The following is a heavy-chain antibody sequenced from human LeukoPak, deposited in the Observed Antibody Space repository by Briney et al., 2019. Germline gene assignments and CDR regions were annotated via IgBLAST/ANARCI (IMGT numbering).Heavy chain of an antibody. D-gene: IGHD3-22*01. Sequence: PSETLSLTCTASGGSISPYYWNWLRQPAGKGLEWVGRVYPSGTTNYNPSLKSRVTMSIDTSKNQFFLKLNSVTAADTAVYYCVRGHNYFDGSGYTYYFDYWGQGTLVTVSS. CDR1: GGSISPYY. CDR2: VYPSGTT. V-gene: IGHV4-4*07. CDR3: VRGHNYFDGSGYTYYFDY. J-gene: IGHJ4*02.